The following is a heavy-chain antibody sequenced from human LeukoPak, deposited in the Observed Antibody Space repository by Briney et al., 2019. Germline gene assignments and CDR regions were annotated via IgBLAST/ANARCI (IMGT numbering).Heavy chain of an antibody. J-gene: IGHJ4*02. V-gene: IGHV4-61*02. Sequence: SETLSLTCTVSGGPVSSGSNYWNWIRQPAGKGLEWIGRIYTSGSTNYNPSLKSRVTISVDTSKNQFSLKVSSVTAADTAVYYCARTVGGVKEFDNWGQGTLVTVSS. CDR2: IYTSGST. CDR3: ARTVGGVKEFDN. CDR1: GGPVSSGSNY. D-gene: IGHD3-16*01.